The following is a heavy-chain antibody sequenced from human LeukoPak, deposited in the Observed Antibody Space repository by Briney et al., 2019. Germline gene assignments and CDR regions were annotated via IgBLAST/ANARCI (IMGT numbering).Heavy chain of an antibody. CDR3: ARNLGPFDV. Sequence: PGVSLRLSCAASGFTFNDFAMTWVPQAPGKGLEWVSTIADAGTYYADSVKGRFIISRDNPKNMLYLQLNSLRADDTAMYYCARNLGPFDVRGHGTMVTVSS. CDR1: GFTFNDFA. D-gene: IGHD3-16*01. CDR2: IADAGT. J-gene: IGHJ3*01. V-gene: IGHV3-23*01.